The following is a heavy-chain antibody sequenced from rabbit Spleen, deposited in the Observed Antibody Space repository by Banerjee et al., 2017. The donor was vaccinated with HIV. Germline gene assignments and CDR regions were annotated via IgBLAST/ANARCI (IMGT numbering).Heavy chain of an antibody. CDR1: GFDFTNYY. CDR3: ARGANGVYYGMDL. J-gene: IGHJ6*01. V-gene: IGHV1S45*01. Sequence: QEQLKESGGGLVQPGGSLKLSCKASGFDFTNYYITWVRQAPGKGLEWIGCIYIGSGNIWYASWVNGRFTISKTSSTTVTLQMTSLTAADTATYFCARGANGVYYGMDLRGPGTLVTVS. D-gene: IGHD2-1*01. CDR2: IYIGSGNI.